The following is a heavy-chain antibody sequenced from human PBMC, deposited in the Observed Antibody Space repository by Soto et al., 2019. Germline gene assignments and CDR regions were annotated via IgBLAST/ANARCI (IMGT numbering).Heavy chain of an antibody. D-gene: IGHD3-10*01. Sequence: GGSLRLSCAASGLSFNNYGMHWVRQAPGKGLEWVAFISSDGSSKLYADSVKGRFTVSRDNAKNTLYVQMNSLGAEDTALYYCAKDRGDSRLDGMDVWGQGTMVTVSS. CDR2: ISSDGSSK. V-gene: IGHV3-30*18. CDR1: GLSFNNYG. CDR3: AKDRGDSRLDGMDV. J-gene: IGHJ6*02.